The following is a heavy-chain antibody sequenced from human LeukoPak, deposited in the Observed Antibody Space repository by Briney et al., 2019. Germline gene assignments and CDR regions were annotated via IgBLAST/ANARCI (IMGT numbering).Heavy chain of an antibody. J-gene: IGHJ4*02. CDR1: GFTFSLYG. CDR2: IRYDGTSE. D-gene: IGHD6-19*01. CDR3: AKPPTRSIAVAFTGVFEH. Sequence: PGGSLRLSCAASGFTFSLYGMHWVRQAPGKGLEWVAFIRYDGTSEYYGDSTKGRFTISRDNSKNTVYLQMNSLTPEDTAVYYCAKPPTRSIAVAFTGVFEHWGQGTLVTVSS. V-gene: IGHV3-30*02.